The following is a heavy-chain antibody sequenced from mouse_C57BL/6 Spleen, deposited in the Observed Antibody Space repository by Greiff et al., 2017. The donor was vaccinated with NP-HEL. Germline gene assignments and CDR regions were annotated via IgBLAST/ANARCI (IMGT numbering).Heavy chain of an antibody. CDR2: IYWDDDK. J-gene: IGHJ4*01. D-gene: IGHD1-1*01. V-gene: IGHV8-12*01. CDR3: ARRGIYYYGSSYGDAMDY. Sequence: QVTLKESGPGILQSSQTLSLTCSFSGFSLSTSGMGVSWIRQPSGKGLEWLAHIYWDDDKRYNPSLKSRLTISKDTSRNQVFLKITSVDTSDTATYYCARRGIYYYGSSYGDAMDYWGQGTSVTVSS. CDR1: GFSLSTSGMG.